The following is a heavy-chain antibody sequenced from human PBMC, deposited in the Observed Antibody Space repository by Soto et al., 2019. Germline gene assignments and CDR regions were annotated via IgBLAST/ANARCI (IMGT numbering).Heavy chain of an antibody. D-gene: IGHD2-15*01. CDR2: ISSSGGYT. J-gene: IGHJ4*02. Sequence: GSVILSSAASGFTCSSYSMSWVRQAPGKGPQWVSSISSSGGYTYYADYVKGRFHIYRDNDKNSLYLQMNSLRAEDAAVYYCARVWGDLDCSGGTCYSGLSYCDYCGQGALVTV. CDR1: GFTCSSYS. V-gene: IGHV3-21*01. CDR3: ARVWGDLDCSGGTCYSGLSYCDY.